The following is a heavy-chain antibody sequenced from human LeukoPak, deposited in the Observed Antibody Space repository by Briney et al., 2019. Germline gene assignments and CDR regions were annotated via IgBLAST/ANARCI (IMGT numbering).Heavy chain of an antibody. V-gene: IGHV3-23*01. D-gene: IGHD2-15*01. CDR1: GFNFASYA. CDR3: AKARDFCSGGSCYLVPMDV. Sequence: GSLRLSCAASGFNFASYAMTWVRQAPGKGLEWVSSISGASIIPHFADSVKGRFTISRDNSKGRLYLQMNSLRAEDTAVYYRAKARDFCSGGSCYLVPMDVWGQGSTVTVSS. J-gene: IGHJ6*02. CDR2: ISGASIIP.